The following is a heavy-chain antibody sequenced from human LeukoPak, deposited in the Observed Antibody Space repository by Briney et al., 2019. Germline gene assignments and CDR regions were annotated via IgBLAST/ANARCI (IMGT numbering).Heavy chain of an antibody. V-gene: IGHV4-4*07. D-gene: IGHD3-22*01. CDR2: IRSDGTT. CDR1: GDSMGNYY. CDR3: ARSTGFYTTYYMDV. Sequence: PSETLSLTCTVSGDSMGNYYWNWLRQPAGKGLEWIGRIRSDGTTYANPSLESAVTMSVDTSNNRISLRLSSATAADTAVYYCARSTGFYTTYYMDVWGKGTTVTVSS. J-gene: IGHJ6*03.